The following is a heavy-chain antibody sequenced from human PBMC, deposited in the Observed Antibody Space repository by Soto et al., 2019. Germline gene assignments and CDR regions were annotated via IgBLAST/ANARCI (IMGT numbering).Heavy chain of an antibody. V-gene: IGHV1-46*01. Sequence: ASVKVSCKASGYTFTSYYMHWVRQAPGQGLEGMGIIRQSVGSISHAKKCRSSVNMTTDTSTSTVYMELSSLRSDDTAVYYSARGPAYYYDSSGYFFVYNWFDPWGQGTLVTVSS. CDR1: GYTFTSYY. J-gene: IGHJ5*02. CDR2: IRQSVGSI. CDR3: ARGPAYYYDSSGYFFVYNWFDP. D-gene: IGHD3-22*01.